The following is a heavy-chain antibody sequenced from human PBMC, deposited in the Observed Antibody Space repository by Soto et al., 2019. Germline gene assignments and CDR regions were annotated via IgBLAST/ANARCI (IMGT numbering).Heavy chain of an antibody. Sequence: ASVKVSCKVSGYTLTELSMHWVRQAPGKGLEWMGGFDPEDGETIYAQKFQGRVTMTEDTSTDTAYMELSSLRSEDTAVYYCATARLQYYYDSSGYFTGFDYWGQGTLVTVSS. CDR1: GYTLTELS. D-gene: IGHD3-22*01. CDR2: FDPEDGET. J-gene: IGHJ4*02. V-gene: IGHV1-24*01. CDR3: ATARLQYYYDSSGYFTGFDY.